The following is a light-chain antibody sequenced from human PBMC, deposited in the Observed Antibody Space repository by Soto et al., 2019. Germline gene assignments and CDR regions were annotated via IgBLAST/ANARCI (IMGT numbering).Light chain of an antibody. Sequence: EIVLTQSPATLSLSPGERATLSCGASQSVSNNYLAWYQQKPGLAPRLLIYDASNRATGIPDRFSGSGSGTDFTLTISRLEPEDFAVYYCQQYGSSRTFGQGTKVDIK. CDR1: QSVSNNY. CDR3: QQYGSSRT. CDR2: DAS. V-gene: IGKV3D-20*01. J-gene: IGKJ1*01.